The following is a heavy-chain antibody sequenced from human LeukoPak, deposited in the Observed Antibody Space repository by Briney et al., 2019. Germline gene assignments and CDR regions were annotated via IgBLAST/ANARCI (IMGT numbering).Heavy chain of an antibody. J-gene: IGHJ4*02. CDR1: GFTFSPYW. D-gene: IGHD5-18*01. CDR3: ARGRRGGDSYDPVDY. Sequence: AGGSLILSCAASGFTFSPYWMYWVRQAPGKGLVWVSRINDDGSNTIYADSVKGRFTISRDNAKNTLYLQMNSLRAEDTAVYYCARGRRGGDSYDPVDYWGQGTLVTVSS. CDR2: INDDGSNT. V-gene: IGHV3-74*01.